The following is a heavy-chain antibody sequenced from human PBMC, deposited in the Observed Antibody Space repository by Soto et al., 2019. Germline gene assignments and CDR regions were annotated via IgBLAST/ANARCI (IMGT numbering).Heavy chain of an antibody. V-gene: IGHV1-18*01. J-gene: IGHJ2*01. Sequence: QVQLVQSGAEVKKPGASVKVSCKASGYTFTSYGISWVRQAPGQGLEWMGWISAYNGNTNYAQKLQGRVTMTTDTSTSTAYMELRSLRSDDTAVYYWARDRPGYCSTTSCYFLRDPVWYFALWGRGTLVTVSS. CDR3: ARDRPGYCSTTSCYFLRDPVWYFAL. D-gene: IGHD2-2*01. CDR1: GYTFTSYG. CDR2: ISAYNGNT.